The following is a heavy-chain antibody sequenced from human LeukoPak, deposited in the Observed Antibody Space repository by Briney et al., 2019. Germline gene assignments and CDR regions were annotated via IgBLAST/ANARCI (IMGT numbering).Heavy chain of an antibody. J-gene: IGHJ4*02. V-gene: IGHV3-15*01. D-gene: IGHD2-21*02. CDR3: ATTRRGDGIGY. CDR2: IKENGAGGTT. Sequence: GGSLRLSCGGSGFTFNDAWMSWVRQAPGKGLEWVGRIKENGAGGTTDFAAPVKGRFTIPRDEAKRTLYMDRKSLKTEDTAVYYCATTRRGDGIGYWGQGTLVTVSS. CDR1: GFTFNDAW.